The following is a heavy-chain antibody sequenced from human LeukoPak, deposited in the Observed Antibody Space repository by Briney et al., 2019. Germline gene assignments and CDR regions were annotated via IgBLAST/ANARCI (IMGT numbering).Heavy chain of an antibody. CDR2: IYYSGST. CDR1: GGSISSGGYY. J-gene: IGHJ5*02. V-gene: IGHV4-31*03. D-gene: IGHD6-19*01. Sequence: PSETLSLTCTVSGGSISSGGYYWSWIRQHPGKGLEWIGYIYYSGSTYYNPSLKSRVTISVDTSKNQFSLKLSSVTAADTAVYYCARVCGSSGWYRLGWFDPWGQGTLVTVSS. CDR3: ARVCGSSGWYRLGWFDP.